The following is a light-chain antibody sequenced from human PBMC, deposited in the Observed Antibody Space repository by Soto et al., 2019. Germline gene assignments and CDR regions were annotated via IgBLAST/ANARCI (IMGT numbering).Light chain of an antibody. CDR2: GAS. J-gene: IGKJ1*01. CDR3: QQYGSSPMT. V-gene: IGKV3-20*01. CDR1: QSVSSSY. Sequence: EIVLTQSPGTLSLSPGERATLSCRASQSVSSSYLAWYQQKPGQAPRLLIYGASNRATGIPDRFRGSGSGTDFTLTISRLEPEDFAVYYCQQYGSSPMTFGQGTKVDIK.